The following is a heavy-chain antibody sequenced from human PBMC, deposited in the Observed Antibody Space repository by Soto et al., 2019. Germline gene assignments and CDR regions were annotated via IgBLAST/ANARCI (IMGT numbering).Heavy chain of an antibody. CDR2: IYYSGST. CDR3: ARNNAKGLPKYYFDY. Sequence: TLSLTCTFSVVSISSGGYYCSWIRQHPGKGLEWIGYIYYSGSTYYNPSLKSRVTISVDTSKNQFSLKLSSVTAADTAVYYCARNNAKGLPKYYFDYWGQGTLVTVSS. D-gene: IGHD5-18*01. CDR1: VVSISSGGYY. V-gene: IGHV4-31*03. J-gene: IGHJ4*02.